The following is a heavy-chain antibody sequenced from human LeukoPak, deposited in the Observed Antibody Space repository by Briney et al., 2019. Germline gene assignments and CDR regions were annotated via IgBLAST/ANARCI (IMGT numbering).Heavy chain of an antibody. CDR2: ISSSSTI. CDR1: GFIFSSYE. V-gene: IGHV3-48*02. J-gene: IGHJ5*02. Sequence: GGSLRLSCAASGFIFSSYEMNWVRQAPGKGLEWVSYISSSSTIYYADSVKGRFTISRDNAKNSLYLQMNSLRDEDTAVYYCARDKGNWFDPWGQGTLVTVSS. CDR3: ARDKGNWFDP.